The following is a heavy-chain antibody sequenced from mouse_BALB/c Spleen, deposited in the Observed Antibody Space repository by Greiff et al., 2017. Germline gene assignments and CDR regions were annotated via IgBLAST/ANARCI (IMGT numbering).Heavy chain of an antibody. Sequence: EVKVVESGGGLVKPGGSLKLSCAASGFTFSDYYMYWVRQTPEKRLEWVATISDGGSYTYYPDSVKGRFTISRDNAKNNLYLQMSSLKSEDTAMYYCARGEGITTALYYYAMDYWGQGTSVTVSS. D-gene: IGHD1-2*01. CDR3: ARGEGITTALYYYAMDY. V-gene: IGHV5-4*02. J-gene: IGHJ4*01. CDR2: ISDGGSYT. CDR1: GFTFSDYY.